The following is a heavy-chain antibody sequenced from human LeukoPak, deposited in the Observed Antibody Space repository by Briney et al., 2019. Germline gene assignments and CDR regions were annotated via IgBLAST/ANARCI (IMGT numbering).Heavy chain of an antibody. CDR2: ISYDGSTK. V-gene: IGHV3-30*18. CDR3: AKSPSQATVTTVYRF. Sequence: GRSLRLSCAASGFTFSSYAMHWVRQAPGKGLEWVAVISYDGSTKYYADSVKGRFTISRDNSKNMLYLQMNSLRPEDTAVYYCAKSPSQATVTTVYRFWGQGTLVTVSS. D-gene: IGHD4-11*01. J-gene: IGHJ4*02. CDR1: GFTFSSYA.